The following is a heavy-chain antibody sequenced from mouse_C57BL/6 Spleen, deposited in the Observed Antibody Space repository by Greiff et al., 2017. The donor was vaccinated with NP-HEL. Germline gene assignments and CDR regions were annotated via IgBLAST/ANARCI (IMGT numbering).Heavy chain of an antibody. CDR2: IRNKANGYTT. J-gene: IGHJ4*01. CDR3: ARYSYGAMDY. CDR1: GFTFPDYY. V-gene: IGHV7-3*01. D-gene: IGHD1-1*01. Sequence: EVQGVESGGGLVQPGGSLSLSCAASGFTFPDYYMSWVRQPPGQALEWLGFIRNKANGYTTEYSASVKGRFTISRDNSQSILYLQMNALRAEDSATYYCARYSYGAMDYWGQGTSVTVSS.